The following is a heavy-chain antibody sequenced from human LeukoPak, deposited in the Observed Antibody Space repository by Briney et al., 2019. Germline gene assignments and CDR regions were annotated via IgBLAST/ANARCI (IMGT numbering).Heavy chain of an antibody. J-gene: IGHJ1*01. CDR1: GGSISSYY. D-gene: IGHD2-21*02. Sequence: SETLSLTCTVSGGSISSYYGSWIRQPPGKGLEWIGYIYYSGSTNYNPSLKSRVTISVDTSKTQFSLKLSSVTAADTAVYYCARGLAYCGGDCYPEYFQHWGQGTLVTVSS. CDR3: ARGLAYCGGDCYPEYFQH. V-gene: IGHV4-59*01. CDR2: IYYSGST.